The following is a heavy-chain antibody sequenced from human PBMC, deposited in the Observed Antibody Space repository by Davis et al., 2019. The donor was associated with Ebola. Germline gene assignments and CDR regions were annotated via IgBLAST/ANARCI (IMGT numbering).Heavy chain of an antibody. Sequence: GESLKISCAASGFTFSSYAMHWVRQAPGKGLEWVAVISYDGSNKYYADSVKGRFTISRDNSKNTLYLQMNSLRAEDTAVYYCARDRWSGYYDYWGQGTLVTVSS. V-gene: IGHV3-30-3*01. CDR2: ISYDGSNK. CDR3: ARDRWSGYYDY. J-gene: IGHJ4*02. D-gene: IGHD3-3*01. CDR1: GFTFSSYA.